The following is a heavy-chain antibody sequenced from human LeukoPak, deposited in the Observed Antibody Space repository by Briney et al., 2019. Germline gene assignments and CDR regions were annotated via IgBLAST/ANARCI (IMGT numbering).Heavy chain of an antibody. CDR1: GVTVSSNY. V-gene: IGHV3-66*01. D-gene: IGHD2-15*01. Sequence: GGSLRLSCAASGVTVSSNYMSWVRQAPGKGLEWVAVLYSGGITLYADSVKGRFTISRDNSKNTLYLQLTSLRADDTTVYYCAREFCSGGSCYHYFDLWGRGTLVTVSS. CDR2: LYSGGIT. CDR3: AREFCSGGSCYHYFDL. J-gene: IGHJ2*01.